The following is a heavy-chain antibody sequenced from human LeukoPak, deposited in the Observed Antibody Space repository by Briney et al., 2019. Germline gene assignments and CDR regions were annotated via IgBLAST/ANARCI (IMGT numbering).Heavy chain of an antibody. J-gene: IGHJ4*02. CDR3: AKINLEYQLLYNYFDY. CDR2: ISGSGGST. D-gene: IGHD2-2*02. V-gene: IGHV3-23*01. Sequence: GGSLRLSCAASGFTFSSYAMSWVRQAPGKGLEWVSAISGSGGSTYYADSVKGRFTISRDNSKNTLYLQMNSLRAEDTAVYYCAKINLEYQLLYNYFDYWGQGTLVTVSS. CDR1: GFTFSSYA.